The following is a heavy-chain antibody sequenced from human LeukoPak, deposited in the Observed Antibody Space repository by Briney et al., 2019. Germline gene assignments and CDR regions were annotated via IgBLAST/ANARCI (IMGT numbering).Heavy chain of an antibody. CDR3: TGAWRSSSSGYMDV. D-gene: IGHD6-13*01. Sequence: ASVKVSCKALGYTFTDYYMHWVRQAPGQGLEWMGWINPNSGGTNYAQKFQGMVTMTRDTSISTAYMELSRLRSDDTAVYYCTGAWRSSSSGYMDVWGKGTTVTISS. CDR2: INPNSGGT. J-gene: IGHJ6*03. V-gene: IGHV1-2*02. CDR1: GYTFTDYY.